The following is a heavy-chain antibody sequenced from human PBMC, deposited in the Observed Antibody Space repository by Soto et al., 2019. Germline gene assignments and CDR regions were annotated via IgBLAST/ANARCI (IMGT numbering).Heavy chain of an antibody. J-gene: IGHJ5*02. CDR3: VAWGTYTSNP. D-gene: IGHD1-1*01. CDR2: IKQDGSEK. CDR1: GFTFNTHW. V-gene: IGHV3-7*01. Sequence: EVQLLESGGGLVQPGGSLRLSCAASGFTFNTHWMSWVRQAPEKGLEWVAHIKQDGSEKYYVDSAKGRFTISRDNARNSLYLQMNSLRADDTALYYCVAWGTYTSNPWGQGTLVTVSS.